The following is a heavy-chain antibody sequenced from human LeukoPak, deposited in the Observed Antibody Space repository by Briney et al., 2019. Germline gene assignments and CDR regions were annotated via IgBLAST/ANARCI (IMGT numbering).Heavy chain of an antibody. V-gene: IGHV4-4*09. D-gene: IGHD4-17*01. CDR1: GGSISSYY. CDR2: TYTSGST. CDR3: ARQYDYGAFDI. J-gene: IGHJ3*02. Sequence: SETLSLTCTVSGGSISSYYWSWIRQPPGKGLEWIGYTYTSGSTNYNPSLKSRVTISVDTSKNQFSLKLSSVTAADTAVYYCARQYDYGAFDIWGQGTMVTVSS.